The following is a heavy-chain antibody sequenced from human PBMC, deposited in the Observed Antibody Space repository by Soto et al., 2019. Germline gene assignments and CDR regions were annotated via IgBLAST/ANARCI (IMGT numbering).Heavy chain of an antibody. CDR3: AIDYRSLPDH. CDR1: GYSFTSYW. Sequence: GESLKISCKGSGYSFTSYWISWVRQMPGKGLEWMGRIDPSDSYTNYSPSFQGHVTISADKSISTAYLQWSSLKASDTAMYYCAIDYRSLPDHWGQGTLVTVSS. V-gene: IGHV5-10-1*01. D-gene: IGHD5-12*01. J-gene: IGHJ5*02. CDR2: IDPSDSYT.